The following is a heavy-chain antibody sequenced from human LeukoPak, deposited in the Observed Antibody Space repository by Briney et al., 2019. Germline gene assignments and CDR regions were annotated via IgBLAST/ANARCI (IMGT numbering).Heavy chain of an antibody. J-gene: IGHJ4*02. D-gene: IGHD3-3*01. CDR1: GFTFSSYG. CDR3: ATTSIAIFGVVIGFDY. V-gene: IGHV3-30*02. Sequence: GGSLRLSCAASGFTFSSYGMNWVRQAPGKGLEWEAFIRYDGSNKYYADSVKGRFTISRDNSKNTLYLQMNSLRAEDTAVYYCATTSIAIFGVVIGFDYWGQRTLVTVSS. CDR2: IRYDGSNK.